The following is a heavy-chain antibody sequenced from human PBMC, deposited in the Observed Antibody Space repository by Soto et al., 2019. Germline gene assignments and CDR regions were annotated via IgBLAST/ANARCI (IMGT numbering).Heavy chain of an antibody. CDR3: ARDPSPYYYGMDV. CDR2: ISAYNGNT. V-gene: IGHV1-18*04. CDR1: GYTFTSYG. Sequence: GASVKVSCKASGYTFTSYGISWVRQAPGQGLEWMGWISAYNGNTNYAQKFQGRVTMTRDTSISTAYMELNSLRAEDTAVYYCARDPSPYYYGMDVWGQGTTVTVSS. J-gene: IGHJ6*02.